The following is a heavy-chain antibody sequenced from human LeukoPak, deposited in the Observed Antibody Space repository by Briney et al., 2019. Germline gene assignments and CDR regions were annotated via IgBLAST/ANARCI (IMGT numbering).Heavy chain of an antibody. V-gene: IGHV4-59*01. D-gene: IGHD6-13*01. CDR3: ARRRIAAAGPGYDY. CDR1: GGSTSRFY. CDR2: IDYSGST. J-gene: IGHJ4*02. Sequence: SETLSLTCTVSGGSTSRFYWSWIRQPPGEGLEWIGYIDYSGSTDYNPSLKSRVTISLDTSKNQFSLKLSSVTAADTAMYYCARRRIAAAGPGYDYWGQGTLVTVSS.